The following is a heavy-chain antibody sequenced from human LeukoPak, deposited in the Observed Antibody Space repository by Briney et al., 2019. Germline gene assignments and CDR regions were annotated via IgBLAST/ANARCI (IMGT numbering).Heavy chain of an antibody. CDR2: INPNSGGA. V-gene: IGHV1-2*06. Sequence: GASVKVSCKASGYTFTGYYMHWVRQAPGQGLEWMGRINPNSGGANYAQKFQGRVTMTRATSISSAYMELSRLRSDDTAVYYCARDFCGGDCYSRSTYMDVWGKGTPVTVSS. D-gene: IGHD2-21*02. J-gene: IGHJ6*04. CDR3: ARDFCGGDCYSRSTYMDV. CDR1: GYTFTGYY.